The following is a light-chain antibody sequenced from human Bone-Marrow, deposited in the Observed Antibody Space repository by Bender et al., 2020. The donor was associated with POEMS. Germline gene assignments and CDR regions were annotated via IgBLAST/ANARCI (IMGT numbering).Light chain of an antibody. J-gene: IGLJ2*01. V-gene: IGLV2-23*02. CDR3: CSYAGSSTSKV. CDR2: EVS. CDR1: SSDVGSYNV. Sequence: QSALTQPASVSGSPGQSITISCTGTSSDVGSYNVVSWYQENPGKAPKLMIYEVSKRPSGVSNRFSGSKSGNTASLTISGLQAEDEADYYCCSYAGSSTSKVFGGGTKLTVL.